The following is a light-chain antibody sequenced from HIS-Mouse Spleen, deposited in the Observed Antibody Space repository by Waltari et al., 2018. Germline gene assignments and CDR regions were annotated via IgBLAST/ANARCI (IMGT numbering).Light chain of an antibody. CDR2: EDS. Sequence: SYELTQPPSVSVSPGQTARITCSGDALPKKYAYWYQQKSGQAPGLVIYEDSKRPSGIPAGFSGSSSGTMATLTSSGAQVEDEADYYCYSTDSSGNHRVFGGGTKLTVL. CDR1: ALPKKY. J-gene: IGLJ2*01. CDR3: YSTDSSGNHRV. V-gene: IGLV3-10*01.